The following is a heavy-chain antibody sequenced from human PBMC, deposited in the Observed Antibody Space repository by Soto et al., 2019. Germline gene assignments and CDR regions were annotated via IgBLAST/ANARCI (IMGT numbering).Heavy chain of an antibody. CDR3: AKGGYGSGSYPFDY. J-gene: IGHJ4*02. V-gene: IGHV3-30*18. Sequence: QVQLVESGGGVVQPGRSLRLSCAASGFTFSSYGMHWVRQAPGKGLEWVAVISYDGSNKYYADSVKGRFTISRDNSKNTLYLQMNSLRAEDTAVYYCAKGGYGSGSYPFDYWGQGTLVTVSS. CDR2: ISYDGSNK. CDR1: GFTFSSYG. D-gene: IGHD3-10*01.